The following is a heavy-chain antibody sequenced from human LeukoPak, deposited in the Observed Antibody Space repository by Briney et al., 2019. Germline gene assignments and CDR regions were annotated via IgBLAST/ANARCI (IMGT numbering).Heavy chain of an antibody. V-gene: IGHV3-23*01. Sequence: PGGSLRLSCAASGFTFSSFAMSWVRQAPGKGGEWVSSISHSAYNTYYAHSVKGRFTISRGNSKNTLYLQMSSLRAEDTAVYYCARDRYSGYDYFDYWGQGTLVTVSS. CDR2: ISHSAYNT. D-gene: IGHD5-12*01. CDR1: GFTFSSFA. CDR3: ARDRYSGYDYFDY. J-gene: IGHJ4*02.